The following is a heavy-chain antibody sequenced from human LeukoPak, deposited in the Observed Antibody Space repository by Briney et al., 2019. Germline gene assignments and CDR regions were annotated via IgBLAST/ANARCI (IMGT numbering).Heavy chain of an antibody. CDR3: ARSDSYYYYMHV. Sequence: PSETLSLTCTVSGGSISSSSYYWGWIRQPPGKGLEWIGSIYYRGSTYYNPSLKSRVTISVDTSKNQFSLKLSSVTAADTAVYYCARSDSYYYYMHVWGKGTTVTISS. V-gene: IGHV4-39*01. J-gene: IGHJ6*03. CDR2: IYYRGST. CDR1: GGSISSSSYY.